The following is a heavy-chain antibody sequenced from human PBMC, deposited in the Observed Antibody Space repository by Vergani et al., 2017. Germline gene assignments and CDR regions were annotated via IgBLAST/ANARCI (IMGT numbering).Heavy chain of an antibody. CDR3: ARGLRVRFFVGPAAPAHMDV. J-gene: IGHJ6*03. D-gene: IGHD3-3*01. CDR1: GWSFSGYY. V-gene: IGHV4-34*01. CDR2: INHSGST. Sequence: QVQLQQWGAGLLKPSETLSLTCAVYGWSFSGYYWSWIRQPPGKGLEWIGEINHSGSTNYNPSLKSRVTISVDTSKNQFSLKLSSVTAADTAVYYCARGLRVRFFVGPAAPAHMDVWGKGTTVTVSS.